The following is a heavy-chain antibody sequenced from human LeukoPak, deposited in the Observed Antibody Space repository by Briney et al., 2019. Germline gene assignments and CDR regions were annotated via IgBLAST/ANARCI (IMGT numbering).Heavy chain of an antibody. CDR2: IYYSGST. V-gene: IGHV4-59*08. J-gene: IGHJ5*02. Sequence: SETLPLTCTVSGGSISSYYWSWIRQPPGKGLEWIGYIYYSGSTNYNPSLKSRVTISVDTSKNQFSLKLSSVTAADTAVYYCARLHDSSGYYPNWFDPWGQGTLVTVSS. CDR1: GGSISSYY. CDR3: ARLHDSSGYYPNWFDP. D-gene: IGHD3-22*01.